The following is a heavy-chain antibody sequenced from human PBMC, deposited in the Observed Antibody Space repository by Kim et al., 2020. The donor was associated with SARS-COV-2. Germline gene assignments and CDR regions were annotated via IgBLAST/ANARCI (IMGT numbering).Heavy chain of an antibody. V-gene: IGHV1-58*01. Sequence: TNYAQKFQERVTITRDMSTSTAYMELSSLRSEDTAVYYCAETGTTDRVDVWGQGTLVTVSS. CDR3: AETGTTDRVDV. CDR2: T. D-gene: IGHD4-17*01. J-gene: IGHJ4*02.